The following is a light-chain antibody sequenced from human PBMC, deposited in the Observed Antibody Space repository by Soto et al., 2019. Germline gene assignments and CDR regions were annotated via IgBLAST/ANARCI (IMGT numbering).Light chain of an antibody. V-gene: IGLV1-44*01. CDR3: AAWDDSLNAL. Sequence: QSVLTQPPSASGTPGQRITISCSGSSSNIGDNPVNWYQQLPGAAPKLLIYINDQRPSGVPDRFSGSKSGTSASQAISGLQPEDEADYYCAAWDDSLNALFGTGTKVTVL. CDR2: IND. J-gene: IGLJ1*01. CDR1: SSNIGDNP.